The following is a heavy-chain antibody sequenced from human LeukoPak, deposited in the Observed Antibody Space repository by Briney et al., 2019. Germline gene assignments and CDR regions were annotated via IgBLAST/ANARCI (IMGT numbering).Heavy chain of an antibody. J-gene: IGHJ4*02. V-gene: IGHV4-39*07. CDR1: GGSISSSSYY. D-gene: IGHD6-13*01. CDR3: ARDGIAASDPDY. CDR2: VYYSGST. Sequence: PSETLSLTCTVSGGSISSSSYYWGWIRQPPGKGLEWIGSVYYSGSTYYNPSLKSRVTISVDTSKNQFSLKLSSVTAADTAVYYCARDGIAASDPDYWGQGTLVTASS.